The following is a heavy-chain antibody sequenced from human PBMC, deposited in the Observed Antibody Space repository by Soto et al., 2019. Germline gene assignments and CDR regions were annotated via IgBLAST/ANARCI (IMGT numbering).Heavy chain of an antibody. CDR2: ISPIFGTA. D-gene: IGHD3-10*01. CDR3: ARRYDGSWSYNRIDP. V-gene: IGHV1-69*12. CDR1: GGTFSSYA. Sequence: QVQLVQSGAEVKKPGSSVKVSCKASGGTFSSYAISWVRQAPGQEPEWMGGISPIFGTANYAQKFQARVTITADESTSTAYMELSSMISDDTAVDYCARRYDGSWSYNRIDPWGQGTLVTVSS. J-gene: IGHJ5*02.